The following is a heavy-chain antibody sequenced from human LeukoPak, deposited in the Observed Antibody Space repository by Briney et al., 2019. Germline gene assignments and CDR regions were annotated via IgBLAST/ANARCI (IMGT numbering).Heavy chain of an antibody. CDR1: GYIFTGYY. V-gene: IGHV1-2*02. Sequence: ASVMVSCKASGYIFTGYYIHWVRQAPGQGLEWMGWITPNNGDTNSAQKFQGRVTMTSNTSISTAYVDLSRLTSDDTAVYYCARGGFHSPQKHWGQGTLVTVSS. D-gene: IGHD2-15*01. CDR3: ARGGFHSPQKH. J-gene: IGHJ1*01. CDR2: ITPNNGDT.